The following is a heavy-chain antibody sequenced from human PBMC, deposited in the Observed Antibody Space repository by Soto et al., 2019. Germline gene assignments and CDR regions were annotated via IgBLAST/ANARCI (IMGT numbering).Heavy chain of an antibody. Sequence: ASVKVSCKASGYPFTSYDINWVRQATGQGLEWMGWMNPNSGNTGYAQKFQGKVTMTRKTSISTAYMELSSLGSEDTAVYYCAARYYDSIGYYYGWFDPWGQGTLVTVSS. CDR2: MNPNSGNT. J-gene: IGHJ5*02. CDR1: GYPFTSYD. D-gene: IGHD3-22*01. V-gene: IGHV1-8*01. CDR3: AARYYDSIGYYYGWFDP.